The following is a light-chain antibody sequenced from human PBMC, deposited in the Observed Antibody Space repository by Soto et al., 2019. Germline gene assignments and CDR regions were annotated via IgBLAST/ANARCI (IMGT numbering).Light chain of an antibody. J-gene: IGKJ1*01. CDR3: QQCGTSPWT. Sequence: EIVLTQSPGSLSLSPGERATLSCRASQSVSNYHLAWYQQKPGQPPRLLIYGASSRATGIPDRFSGSGSGTDFNFTISRLEPEDFAVYYCQQCGTSPWTFGQGTKVEIK. V-gene: IGKV3-20*01. CDR2: GAS. CDR1: QSVSNYH.